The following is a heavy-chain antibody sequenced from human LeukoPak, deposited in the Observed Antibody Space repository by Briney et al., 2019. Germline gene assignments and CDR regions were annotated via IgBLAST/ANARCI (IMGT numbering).Heavy chain of an antibody. Sequence: SETLSLTCTVSGGSISSSNSYWDWIRLPPGVGLEWIGNIYYSGSTNYNASLKSRVTISVDTSKNQFSLKVSSVTAADTALYYCARRGGGSWYYFDYWGQGTLVTVSS. CDR3: ARRGGGSWYYFDY. J-gene: IGHJ4*02. D-gene: IGHD2-15*01. CDR2: IYYSGST. V-gene: IGHV4-39*01. CDR1: GGSISSSNSY.